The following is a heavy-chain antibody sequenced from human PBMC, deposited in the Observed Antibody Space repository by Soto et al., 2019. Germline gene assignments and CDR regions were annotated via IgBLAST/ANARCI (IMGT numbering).Heavy chain of an antibody. CDR3: ARGPKSDYYYGVDV. V-gene: IGHV4-4*07. J-gene: IGHJ6*02. Sequence: QVQLQESGPGLVKPSETLSLTCTVSGGSISSYYWSWIRQPAGKGLEFIWRIYSSGSTNYNPSLKRRVTMSVATSKNQFSLKLSSVTAADTAVYYCARGPKSDYYYGVDVWGQGTTVTVSS. D-gene: IGHD3-16*01. CDR2: IYSSGST. CDR1: GGSISSYY.